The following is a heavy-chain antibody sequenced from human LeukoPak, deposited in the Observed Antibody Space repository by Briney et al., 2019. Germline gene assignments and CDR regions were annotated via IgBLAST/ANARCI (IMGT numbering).Heavy chain of an antibody. D-gene: IGHD2-21*02. Sequence: SETLSLTCTVSGVSGGSISSYYWSWIRQPPGKGLEWIGYIYDTETTNYNPSLKSRVTISLHTSKSQFSLNLSSVTAADTAVYFCARLSDSLDAFHIWGQGTMVTVSS. CDR3: ARLSDSLDAFHI. V-gene: IGHV4-59*08. J-gene: IGHJ3*02. CDR1: GGSISSYY. CDR2: IYDTETT.